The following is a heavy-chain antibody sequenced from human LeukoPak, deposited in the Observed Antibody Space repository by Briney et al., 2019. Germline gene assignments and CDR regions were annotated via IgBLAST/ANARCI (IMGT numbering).Heavy chain of an antibody. V-gene: IGHV3-23*01. CDR2: ISGSGGST. Sequence: GGSLRLSCAASGFTLSSYAMSWVRQAPGKGLEWVSAISGSGGSTYYADSVKGRFTISRDNSKNTLYLQMNSLRAEDTAVYYCAKDQMAIVGATRFGYWGQGTLVTVSS. CDR1: GFTLSSYA. CDR3: AKDQMAIVGATRFGY. D-gene: IGHD1-26*01. J-gene: IGHJ4*02.